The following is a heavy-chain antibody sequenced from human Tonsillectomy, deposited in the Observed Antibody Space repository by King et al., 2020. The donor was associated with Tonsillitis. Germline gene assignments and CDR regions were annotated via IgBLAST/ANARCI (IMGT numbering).Heavy chain of an antibody. CDR2: IYYSGST. J-gene: IGHJ3*02. CDR3: ARQQYGDYTDAFDI. V-gene: IGHV4-39*01. D-gene: IGHD4-17*01. Sequence: QLQESGPGLVKPSETLSLTCTVSGGSISSSSYYWGWIRQPPGKGLEWIGSIYYSGSTYYTPSIKTRVTISVETSKNQFSLKLSSVTAADTAVYYCARQQYGDYTDAFDIWGQGTMVTVSS. CDR1: GGSISSSSYY.